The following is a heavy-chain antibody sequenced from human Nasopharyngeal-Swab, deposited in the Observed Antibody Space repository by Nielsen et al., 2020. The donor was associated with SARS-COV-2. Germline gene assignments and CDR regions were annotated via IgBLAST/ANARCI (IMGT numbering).Heavy chain of an antibody. CDR1: GFAFTDYS. V-gene: IGHV3-48*02. CDR3: ARWKGSSWSDY. J-gene: IGHJ4*02. D-gene: IGHD6-13*01. CDR2: ITSSSSTR. Sequence: GESLKISCAASGFAFTDYSMDWVRQAPGKGLEWVSYITSSSSTRYYADSVKGRFTVSRDNAKNSLYLQMSSLRDEDTAVYYCARWKGSSWSDYWGQGTLVTVSS.